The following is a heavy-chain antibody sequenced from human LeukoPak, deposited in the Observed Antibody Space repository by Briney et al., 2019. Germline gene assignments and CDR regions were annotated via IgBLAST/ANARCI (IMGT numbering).Heavy chain of an antibody. Sequence: GGSLRLSCAASGFTFSSYRMNWVRQAPGKELEWVSSISSSSSYIYYADSVKGRFTISRDNAKNSLYLQMNSLRAEDTAVYYCARTTVVNSPFDYWGQGTLVTVSS. D-gene: IGHD4-17*01. CDR2: ISSSSSYI. V-gene: IGHV3-21*01. J-gene: IGHJ4*02. CDR3: ARTTVVNSPFDY. CDR1: GFTFSSYR.